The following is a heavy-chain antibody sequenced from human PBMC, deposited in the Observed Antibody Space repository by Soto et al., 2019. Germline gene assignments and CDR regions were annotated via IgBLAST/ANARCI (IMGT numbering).Heavy chain of an antibody. CDR1: GGTFSSYT. D-gene: IGHD6-6*01. CDR3: ARTSSSSSNWSDP. V-gene: IGHV1-69*02. J-gene: IGHJ5*02. CDR2: IIPILGIA. Sequence: ASVKVSCKASGGTFSSYTISWVRQAPGQGLEWMGRIIPILGIANYAQKFQGRVTITADKSTSTAYMELSSLRSEDTAVYYCARTSSSSSNWSDPWGQGTLVTVSS.